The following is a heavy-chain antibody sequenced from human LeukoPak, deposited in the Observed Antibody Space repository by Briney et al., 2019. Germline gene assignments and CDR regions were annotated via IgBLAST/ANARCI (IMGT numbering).Heavy chain of an antibody. CDR2: ISGSGGST. J-gene: IGHJ4*02. Sequence: GGSLRLSCAASGFTFSSYAMSWVRQAPGKGLESVSAISGSGGSTYYADSVKGRFTISRDNSKNTLYLQMNSLRAEDTAVYYCAKGPRAYSSSPTYYFDYWGQGTPVTVSS. V-gene: IGHV3-23*01. CDR3: AKGPRAYSSSPTYYFDY. D-gene: IGHD6-6*01. CDR1: GFTFSSYA.